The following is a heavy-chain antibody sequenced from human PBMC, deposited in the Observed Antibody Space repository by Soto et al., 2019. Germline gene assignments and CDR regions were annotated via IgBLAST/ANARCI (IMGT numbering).Heavy chain of an antibody. CDR1: GGSISSSSYY. CDR2: IYYSGST. Sequence: ETLSLTCTVSGGSISSSSYYWGWIRQPPGKGLEWIGSIYYSGSTYYNPSLKSRVTISVDTSKNQFSLKLSSVTAADTAVYYCARSSGWYRGGFDDWGQGTLVTVSS. D-gene: IGHD6-19*01. CDR3: ARSSGWYRGGFDD. V-gene: IGHV4-39*01. J-gene: IGHJ4*02.